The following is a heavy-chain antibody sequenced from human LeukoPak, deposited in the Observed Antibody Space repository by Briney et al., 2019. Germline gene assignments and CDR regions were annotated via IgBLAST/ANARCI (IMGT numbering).Heavy chain of an antibody. J-gene: IGHJ6*03. CDR2: IYHSGST. CDR1: GGSISSSNW. CDR3: ARHVRSVRGVYYYYMDV. Sequence: PSGTLSLTCAVSGGSISSSNWWSWVRQPPGKGLEWIGEIYHSGSTNYNPSLKSRVTISVDTSKNQFSLKLSSVTAADTAVYYCARHVRSVRGVYYYYMDVWGKGTTVTVSS. V-gene: IGHV4-4*02. D-gene: IGHD3-10*01.